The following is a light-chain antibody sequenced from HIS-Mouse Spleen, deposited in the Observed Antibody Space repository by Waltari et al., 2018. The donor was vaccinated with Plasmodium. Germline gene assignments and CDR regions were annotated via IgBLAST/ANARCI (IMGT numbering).Light chain of an antibody. CDR1: KVGDKS. V-gene: IGLV3-1*01. J-gene: IGLJ2*01. CDR2: QDS. Sequence: SYELTQPPSVSVSPGQTASITRSGDKVGDKSACWYQQKPGQSPVLVIYQDSKRPSGIPERFSGSNSGNTATLTISGTQAMDEADYYCQAWDSSTAVFGGGTKLTVL. CDR3: QAWDSSTAV.